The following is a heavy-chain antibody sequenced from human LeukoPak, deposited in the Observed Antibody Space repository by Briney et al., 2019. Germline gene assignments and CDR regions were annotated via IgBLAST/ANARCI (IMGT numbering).Heavy chain of an antibody. CDR1: GYTFTGYY. Sequence: GASVKVSCKASGYTFTGYYMHWVRQAPGQGLEWMGWINPNSGGTNYAQKFQGRVTMTRDTSISTAYMELSRLRSDDTAVYYCASQYRSSWYGGADWFDPWGQGPLVTVSS. CDR3: ASQYRSSWYGGADWFDP. V-gene: IGHV1-2*02. J-gene: IGHJ5*02. CDR2: INPNSGGT. D-gene: IGHD6-13*01.